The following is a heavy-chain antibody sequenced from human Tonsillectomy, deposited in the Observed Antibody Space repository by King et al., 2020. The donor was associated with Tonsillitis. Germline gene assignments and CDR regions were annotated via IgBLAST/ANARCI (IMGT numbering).Heavy chain of an antibody. V-gene: IGHV3-23*03. D-gene: IGHD4-17*01. J-gene: IGHJ4*02. Sequence: VQLVESGGGLAQPGGSLRLSCAASGFTFSNYAMTWVRQAPGKGLEWVSLIYSGGSSFYADSVKGRFTISRDNSEDTLYLQMNSLTAEDTAVYYCAKAVTAPTFFDHWGQGTQVTVSS. CDR1: GFTFSNYA. CDR3: AKAVTAPTFFDH. CDR2: IYSGGSS.